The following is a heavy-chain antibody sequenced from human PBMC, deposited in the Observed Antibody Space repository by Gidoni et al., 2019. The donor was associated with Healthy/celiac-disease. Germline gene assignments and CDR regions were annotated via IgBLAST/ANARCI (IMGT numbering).Heavy chain of an antibody. CDR2: ISYDGSNK. CDR3: ASGVITD. D-gene: IGHD3-22*01. CDR1: GFTFSSYA. J-gene: IGHJ4*02. V-gene: IGHV3-30-3*01. Sequence: QVQLVESGGGVVQPGRSLSLSCAASGFTFSSYAMHWVRQAPGKGLEWVAVISYDGSNKYYADSVKGRFTISRDNSKNTLYLQMNSLRAEDTAVYYCASGVITDWGQGTLVTVSS.